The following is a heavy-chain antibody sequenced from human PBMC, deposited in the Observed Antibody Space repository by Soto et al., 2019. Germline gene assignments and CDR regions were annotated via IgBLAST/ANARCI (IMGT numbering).Heavy chain of an antibody. CDR1: GYTFTGYY. CDR3: ARESAGYCSSTSCSNDAFDI. D-gene: IGHD2-2*01. V-gene: IGHV1-2*02. J-gene: IGHJ3*02. Sequence: QVQLVQSGAEVKKPGASVKVSCKASGYTFTGYYMHWVRQAPGQGLEWMGWINPNSGGTNYAQKFQGRVTMTRDTSISTAYMELSRLRSDDTAVYYCARESAGYCSSTSCSNDAFDIWGQGTMVTVSS. CDR2: INPNSGGT.